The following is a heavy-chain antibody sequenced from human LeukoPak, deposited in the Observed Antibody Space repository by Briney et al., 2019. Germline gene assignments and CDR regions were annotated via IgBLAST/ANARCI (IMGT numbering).Heavy chain of an antibody. CDR3: ARDRSDYYDSSGYYYSGD. D-gene: IGHD3-22*01. CDR2: INPNSGGT. V-gene: IGHV1-2*02. CDR1: GYTFTGYY. J-gene: IGHJ4*02. Sequence: ASVKVSCKASGYTFTGYYMHWVRQAPGQGLEWMGWINPNSGGTNYAQKFQGRVTITADKSTSTAYMELSSLRSEDTAVYYCARDRSDYYDSSGYYYSGDWGQGTLVTVSS.